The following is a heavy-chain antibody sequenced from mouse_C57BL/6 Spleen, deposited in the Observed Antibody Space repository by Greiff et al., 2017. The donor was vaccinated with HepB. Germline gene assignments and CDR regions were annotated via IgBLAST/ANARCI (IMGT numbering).Heavy chain of an antibody. CDR1: GYAFSSSW. Sequence: VQLQQSGPELVKPGASVKISCKASGYAFSSSWMNWVKQRPGKGLEWIGRIYPGDGDTNYNGKFKGKATLTADKSSSTAYMQLSSLTSDDSAVYFCARGLRSAWFAYWGQGTLVTVSA. CDR3: ARGLRSAWFAY. J-gene: IGHJ3*01. V-gene: IGHV1-82*01. D-gene: IGHD1-1*01. CDR2: IYPGDGDT.